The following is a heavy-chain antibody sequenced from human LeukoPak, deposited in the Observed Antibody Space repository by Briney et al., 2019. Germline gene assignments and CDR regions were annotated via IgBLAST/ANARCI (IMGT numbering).Heavy chain of an antibody. CDR1: GFTFSNSW. V-gene: IGHV3-7*01. CDR2: IKPDGTEK. Sequence: GGSLRLSCAASGFTFSNSWMSWARQAPGKGLECVANIKPDGTEKYYVDSVKGRFTISRDNAKNSLYLQMNSLRAEDTAVYYCASGNSFDYWGQGTLVTVSS. D-gene: IGHD1-26*01. CDR3: ASGNSFDY. J-gene: IGHJ4*02.